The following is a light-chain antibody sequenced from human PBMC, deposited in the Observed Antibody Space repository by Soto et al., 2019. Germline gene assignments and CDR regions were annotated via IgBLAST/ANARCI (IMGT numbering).Light chain of an antibody. CDR3: AAWDDSLNGPV. Sequence: QSVLTQPPSASGTPGQRVTMSCSGSSSNIGGNTVNWYQQLPGTAPKLLIHSNNRRPSGVPDRFSGSKSGTSASLAISGLQSEDEADYYCAAWDDSLNGPVFGGGTKVTVL. V-gene: IGLV1-44*01. J-gene: IGLJ3*02. CDR1: SSNIGGNT. CDR2: SNN.